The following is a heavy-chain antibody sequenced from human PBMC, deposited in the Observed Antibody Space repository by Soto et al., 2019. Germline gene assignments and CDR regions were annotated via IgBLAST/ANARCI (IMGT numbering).Heavy chain of an antibody. D-gene: IGHD2-8*01. CDR1: GGSFSDYF. V-gene: IGHV4-34*02. Sequence: QVQLQQWGAGRLKPSETLSLTCAVYGGSFSDYFWSWIRQPPGKGLEWIREINHSGVTKYNPSLKIRVSISLDTSKKQFSLRMSSVTAAETAVYYCARGHRAVTKGGGKFYYYYYGMDVWGQGTRVTVSS. CDR2: INHSGVT. J-gene: IGHJ6*02. CDR3: ARGHRAVTKGGGKFYYYYYGMDV.